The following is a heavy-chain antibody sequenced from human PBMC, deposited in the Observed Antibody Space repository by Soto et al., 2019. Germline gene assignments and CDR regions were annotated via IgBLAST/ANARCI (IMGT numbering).Heavy chain of an antibody. CDR1: GFSLSTSGVG. Sequence: SAPTLVNPTQTLTLTSTFSGFSLSTSGVGVGWIRQPPGKALEWLALIYWNDDKRYSTYLKSRLTITKDTSKNQVVLTMTNMDPVDTATYYCEHRRQPTLFDYWGQGTLVTVSS. CDR2: IYWNDDK. CDR3: EHRRQPTLFDY. V-gene: IGHV2-5*01. J-gene: IGHJ4*02.